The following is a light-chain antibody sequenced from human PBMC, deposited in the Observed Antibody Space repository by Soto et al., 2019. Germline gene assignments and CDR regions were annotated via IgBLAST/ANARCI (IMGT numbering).Light chain of an antibody. Sequence: QSVLTQPPSVSGAPGQRVTISCTGSSSNIGAGYDVHWYQQLPGTAPKLLIYGNSNRPSGVPDRFSGSKSGTSASLAITGLQAEDEADYYCQSYDSSLSEVFGTGTKSPS. CDR1: SSNIGAGYD. CDR2: GNS. J-gene: IGLJ1*01. CDR3: QSYDSSLSEV. V-gene: IGLV1-40*01.